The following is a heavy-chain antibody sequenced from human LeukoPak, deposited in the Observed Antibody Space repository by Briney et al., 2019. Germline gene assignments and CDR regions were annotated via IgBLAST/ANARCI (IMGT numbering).Heavy chain of an antibody. CDR2: IWYDGSNK. CDR1: GFTFSSYG. CDR3: ARLGFGDGMDV. V-gene: IGHV3-33*01. D-gene: IGHD2-15*01. Sequence: GGSLRLSCAASGFTFSSYGMHWVRQAPGKGLEWVAVIWYDGSNKYYADSVKGRFTISRDNSKNTLYLHMNSLRAEDTAVYYCARLGFGDGMDVWGQGTTVTVSS. J-gene: IGHJ6*02.